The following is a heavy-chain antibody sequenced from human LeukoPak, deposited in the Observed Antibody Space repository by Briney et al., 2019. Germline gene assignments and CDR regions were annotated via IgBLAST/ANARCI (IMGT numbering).Heavy chain of an antibody. D-gene: IGHD3-10*01. CDR1: GGSISSYY. V-gene: IGHV4-59*08. J-gene: IGHJ4*02. CDR3: ARHLDYYGSGTYEY. Sequence: SETLSLTCTVSGGSISSYYWSWIRQPPGKGLEWIAYIHYNGYTNYNPSLESRVTISVDTSKNQFSLKLSSVTAADTAVYYCARHLDYYGSGTYEYWGQGTLVTVSS. CDR2: IHYNGYT.